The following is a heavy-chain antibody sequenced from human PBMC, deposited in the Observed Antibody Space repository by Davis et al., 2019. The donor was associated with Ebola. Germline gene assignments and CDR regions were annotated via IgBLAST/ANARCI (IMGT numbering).Heavy chain of an antibody. CDR3: AKETGTTC. J-gene: IGHJ4*02. V-gene: IGHV3-48*01. CDR2: ISSSSSTI. D-gene: IGHD1-7*01. CDR1: GFTFSSYS. Sequence: GESLKISCAASGFTFSSYSMNWVRQAPGKGLEWVSYISSSSSTIYYADSVKGRFTISRDNSKNTLYLQMNSLRAEDTAVYYCAKETGTTCWGQGTLVTVSS.